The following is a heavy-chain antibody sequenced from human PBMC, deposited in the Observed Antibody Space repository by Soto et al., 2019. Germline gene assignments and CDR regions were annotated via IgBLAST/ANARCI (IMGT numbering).Heavy chain of an antibody. CDR2: IYSSGAT. D-gene: IGHD2-21*02. V-gene: IGHV4-4*07. Sequence: SETLSLTCTVAGGSISGFYWSWARQPAGKGLEWIGRIYSSGATKYNPSLRNRVTMSVDTSTDQYSLYLASMTAADTAVYFCARGPFCGNDCYFDVWGQGTQVTVSS. CDR3: ARGPFCGNDCYFDV. CDR1: GGSISGFY. J-gene: IGHJ4*02.